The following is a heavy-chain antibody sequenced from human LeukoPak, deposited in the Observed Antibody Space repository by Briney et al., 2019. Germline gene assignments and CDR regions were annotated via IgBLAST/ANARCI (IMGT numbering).Heavy chain of an antibody. Sequence: PGGSLRLSCAASGFTFSSYEMNWVRQAPGKGLEWVSYISCSGSTIYYADSVKGRFTISRDNAKSSLYLQMNSLRAEDTAVYYCAELGITMIGGVWGKGTTVTISS. CDR1: GFTFSSYE. CDR2: ISCSGSTI. J-gene: IGHJ6*04. CDR3: AELGITMIGGV. V-gene: IGHV3-48*03. D-gene: IGHD3-10*02.